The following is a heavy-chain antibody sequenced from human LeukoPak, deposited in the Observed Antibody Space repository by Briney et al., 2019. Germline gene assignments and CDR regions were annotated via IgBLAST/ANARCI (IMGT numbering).Heavy chain of an antibody. Sequence: SETLSLTCTVSSASITSSPYFWGWIRQSPGKGLAWIGSISYSGTTYYNPSLKSRVTISVDTSKNQFSLKLNSVTAADTAVFYCAANSADYNTLGSSYKVWGQGTLVTVSS. CDR1: SASITSSPYF. CDR2: ISYSGTT. J-gene: IGHJ4*02. CDR3: AANSADYNTLGSSYKV. D-gene: IGHD3-10*01. V-gene: IGHV4-39*01.